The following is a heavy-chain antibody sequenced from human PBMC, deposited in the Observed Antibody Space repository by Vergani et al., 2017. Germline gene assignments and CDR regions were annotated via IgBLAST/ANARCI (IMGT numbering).Heavy chain of an antibody. CDR1: GFTFSSYW. V-gene: IGHV3-7*01. CDR2: IKQDGSEK. Sequence: EVQLVESGGGLVQPGGSLRLSCAASGFTFSSYWMSWVRQAPGKGLEWVANIKQDGSEKYYVDSVKGRFTISRDNAKNSLYLQMNSLRAEDTAVYYCAKDHAILTGSFHDAFDIWGQGTMVTVSS. CDR3: AKDHAILTGSFHDAFDI. J-gene: IGHJ3*02. D-gene: IGHD3-9*01.